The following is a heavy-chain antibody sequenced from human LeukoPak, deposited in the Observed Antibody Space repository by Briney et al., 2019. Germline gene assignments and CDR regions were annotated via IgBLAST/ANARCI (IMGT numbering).Heavy chain of an antibody. V-gene: IGHV4-59*01. D-gene: IGHD6-19*01. CDR1: GGSISSYY. Sequence: SETLSLTCTVSGGSISSYYWSWIRQPPGKGLEWIGYIYYSGSTNYNPSLKSRVTISVDTSKNQLSLKLSSVTAADTAVYYCARARQWLVHFDYWGQGTLVTVSS. CDR3: ARARQWLVHFDY. J-gene: IGHJ4*02. CDR2: IYYSGST.